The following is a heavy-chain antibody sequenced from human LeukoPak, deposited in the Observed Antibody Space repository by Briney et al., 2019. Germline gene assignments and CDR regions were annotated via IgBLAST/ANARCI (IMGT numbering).Heavy chain of an antibody. CDR1: GDTFTDHY. CDR2: INPYSGGT. V-gene: IGHV1-2*02. Sequence: ASVKVSCKASGDTFTDHYTHWVRQAPGQGLEWMGWINPYSGGTNYAQKFQGRVTMTRDTSISTVFMELSRLRSDDTAVYYCARWGGGYCSGVSCYSGPSSSLGYWGQGTLVTVSS. CDR3: ARWGGGYCSGVSCYSGPSSSLGY. D-gene: IGHD2-15*01. J-gene: IGHJ4*02.